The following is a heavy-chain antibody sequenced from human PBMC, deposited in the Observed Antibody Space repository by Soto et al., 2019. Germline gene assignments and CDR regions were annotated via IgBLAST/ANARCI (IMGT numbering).Heavy chain of an antibody. CDR1: GFTFSSYS. Sequence: GGSLRLSCAASGFTFSSYSMNWVRQAPGKGLEWVSSISSSSSYIYYADSVKGRFTISRDNAKNSLYLQMNSLRAEDTAVYYCARAVFGDSSGYYYGWAFDIWGQGTMVTVSS. D-gene: IGHD3-22*01. V-gene: IGHV3-21*01. J-gene: IGHJ3*02. CDR2: ISSSSSYI. CDR3: ARAVFGDSSGYYYGWAFDI.